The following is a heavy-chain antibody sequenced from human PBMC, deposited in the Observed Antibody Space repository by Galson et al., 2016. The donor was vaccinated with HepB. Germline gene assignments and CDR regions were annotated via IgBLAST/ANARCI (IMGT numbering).Heavy chain of an antibody. Sequence: SVKVSCKASGYTFTVYGISWVRQAPGRGLEWMGMISAYNGDTKYAQKFQDRVSTTTDTSTTTAYMELRSLRSDDTAVYYCARATGAGYSNYVYLFYGMDVWGQGTTVTVS. CDR2: ISAYNGDT. CDR3: ARATGAGYSNYVYLFYGMDV. CDR1: GYTFTVYG. D-gene: IGHD4-11*01. J-gene: IGHJ6*02. V-gene: IGHV1-18*01.